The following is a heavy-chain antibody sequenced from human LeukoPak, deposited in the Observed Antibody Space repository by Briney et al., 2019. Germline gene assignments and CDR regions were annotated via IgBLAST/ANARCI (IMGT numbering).Heavy chain of an antibody. J-gene: IGHJ4*02. CDR1: GFTFSNYW. CDR3: ARDQGLGGGVDQ. V-gene: IGHV3-7*01. Sequence: PGGSLRLSCAVSGFTFSNYWMSWVRQAPGKGLEWVANIKEDGSEKYYVDSVKGRFSISRDNAKSSLYLQMNSLRAQDTAVYYCARDQGLGGGVDQWAQGTLVLVSS. CDR2: IKEDGSEK.